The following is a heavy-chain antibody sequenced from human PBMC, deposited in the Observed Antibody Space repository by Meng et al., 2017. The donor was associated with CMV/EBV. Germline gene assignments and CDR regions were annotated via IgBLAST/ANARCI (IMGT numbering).Heavy chain of an antibody. V-gene: IGHV1-69*02. J-gene: IGHJ3*02. Sequence: SVKVSCKASGGTFSSYTISWVRQAPGQGLEWMGRIIPILDIANYAQKFQGRVTITADKSTSTAYVELSSLRSEDTAVYYCAHTIFGVAKAFDIWGQGTMVTVSS. D-gene: IGHD3-3*01. CDR3: AHTIFGVAKAFDI. CDR1: GGTFSSYT. CDR2: IIPILDIA.